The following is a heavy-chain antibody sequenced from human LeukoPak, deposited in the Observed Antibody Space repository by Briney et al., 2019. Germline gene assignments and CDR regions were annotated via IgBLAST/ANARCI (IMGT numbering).Heavy chain of an antibody. CDR2: IYSSGST. CDR1: GGSISSYY. J-gene: IGHJ2*01. D-gene: IGHD2-2*01. Sequence: PSETLSLTCTVSGGSISSYYWSWIRQPAGKGLEWIGRIYSSGSTNYNPSLKSRVTMSVDTSKNQFSLKLSPVTAADTAVYYCARGQYHLLYWYFDLWGRGTLVTVSS. V-gene: IGHV4-4*07. CDR3: ARGQYHLLYWYFDL.